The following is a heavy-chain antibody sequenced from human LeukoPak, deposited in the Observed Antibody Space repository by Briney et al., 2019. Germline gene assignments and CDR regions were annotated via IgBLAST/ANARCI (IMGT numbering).Heavy chain of an antibody. D-gene: IGHD6-19*01. V-gene: IGHV3-74*01. J-gene: IGHJ4*02. Sequence: GGPLRLPCAASGFTFSSFWMHWVRQAPAKELVWVSRLNSDGSSTSYADSVRGRFSISRDNAKNTLYLQMNGLRCEDTAVYYCARDGSSGWYWVDYWGQGTLVTVSS. CDR2: LNSDGSST. CDR3: ARDGSSGWYWVDY. CDR1: GFTFSSFW.